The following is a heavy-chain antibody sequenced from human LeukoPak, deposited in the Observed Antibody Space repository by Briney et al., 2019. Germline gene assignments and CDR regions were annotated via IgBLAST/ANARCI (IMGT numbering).Heavy chain of an antibody. CDR2: IKSDGST. Sequence: GGSLRLSCVASGFTFRSYWMHWVRQAPGKGLVWVSRIKSDGSTNYADSVKGRFTISRDNAKNTVSLQMNSLRAEDTGAYFCARAPSEIGGYYPEYFRHWGQGTLVTVSS. J-gene: IGHJ1*01. CDR1: GFTFRSYW. D-gene: IGHD3-22*01. CDR3: ARAPSEIGGYYPEYFRH. V-gene: IGHV3-74*01.